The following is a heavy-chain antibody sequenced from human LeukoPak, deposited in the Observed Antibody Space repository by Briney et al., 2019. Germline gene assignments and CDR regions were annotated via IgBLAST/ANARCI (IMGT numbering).Heavy chain of an antibody. D-gene: IGHD1-26*01. CDR3: ARPSGSRPFDY. CDR2: IWYDGSNK. Sequence: PGGSLRLSCAASGFTFSSYGMHWVRQAPGKGLEWVAVIWYDGSNKYYADSVKGRFTISRDNSKNTLYLQMNSLRAEDTAVYYCARPSGSRPFDYWGQGTLVTVSS. CDR1: GFTFSSYG. J-gene: IGHJ4*02. V-gene: IGHV3-33*01.